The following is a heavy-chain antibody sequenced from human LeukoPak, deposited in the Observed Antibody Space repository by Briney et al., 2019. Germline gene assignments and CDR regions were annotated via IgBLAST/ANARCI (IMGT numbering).Heavy chain of an antibody. J-gene: IGHJ4*02. D-gene: IGHD4-23*01. V-gene: IGHV3-30-3*01. CDR3: AKDLRGYGGNSDYFDS. CDR1: GFTFSSYA. CDR2: ISYDGSNK. Sequence: GGSLRLSCAASGFTFSSYAMHWVRQAPGKGLEWVAVISYDGSNKYYADSVKGRFTISRDNSKNTLYLQMNSLRAEDTAVYYCAKDLRGYGGNSDYFDSWGQGTLVTVSS.